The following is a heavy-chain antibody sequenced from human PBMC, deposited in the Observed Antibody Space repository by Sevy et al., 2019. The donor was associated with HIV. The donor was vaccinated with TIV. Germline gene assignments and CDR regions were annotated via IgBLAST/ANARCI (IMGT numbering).Heavy chain of an antibody. V-gene: IGHV3-15*01. Sequence: GGSLRLSCAASGFTFSNAGMSWVRQAPGKGLEWVDRIKSKVDCGTTDNATPVKGRFTILRDDSKNTLYLQMNSLKTEDTAVYYCTTRGRVADPGGIYYNGMDVWGQGTTVTVSS. D-gene: IGHD6-19*01. CDR1: GFTFSNAG. J-gene: IGHJ6*02. CDR2: IKSKVDCGTT. CDR3: TTRGRVADPGGIYYNGMDV.